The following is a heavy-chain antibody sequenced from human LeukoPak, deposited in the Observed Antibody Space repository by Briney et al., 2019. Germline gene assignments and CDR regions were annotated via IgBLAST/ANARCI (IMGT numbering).Heavy chain of an antibody. CDR2: INHSGST. CDR3: AKDRSIGTCYTFDS. Sequence: SETLSLTCAVYGGSFSGYYWSWIRQSPGKGLEWIGEINHSGSTNYNPSLKSRVTISVDTSKNQFSLKLRSVTAADTAVYYCAKDRSIGTCYTFDSWGQGTLVTVSS. CDR1: GGSFSGYY. J-gene: IGHJ4*02. V-gene: IGHV4-34*01. D-gene: IGHD1-26*01.